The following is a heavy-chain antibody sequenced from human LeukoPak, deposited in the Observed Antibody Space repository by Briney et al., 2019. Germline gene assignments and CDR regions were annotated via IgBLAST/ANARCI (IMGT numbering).Heavy chain of an antibody. CDR3: ARYCTSTTCILRGFDY. J-gene: IGHJ4*02. D-gene: IGHD2-2*01. CDR1: SHSFTSGHY. Sequence: SETQSLTCSLSSHSFTSGHYWGWIRQPPGKGLEWISNIYHTGSAPSNRSLKSRVTISVDTSKNQFSLELSSGTAADTAVYYCARYCTSTTCILRGFDYWGQGTLVTVSS. V-gene: IGHV4-38-2*01. CDR2: IYHTGSA.